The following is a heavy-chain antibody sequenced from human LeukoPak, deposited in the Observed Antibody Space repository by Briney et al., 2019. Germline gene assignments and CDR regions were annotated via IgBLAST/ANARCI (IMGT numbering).Heavy chain of an antibody. CDR3: ARELGSKDYYYYGMDV. V-gene: IGHV1-18*01. D-gene: IGHD2-2*01. CDR2: ISAYNGNT. Sequence: GASVKVSCKASGYTFTSYGISGVRQAPGQGLEWMGWISAYNGNTNYAQKLQGRVTMTTDTSTSTAYMELRSLRSDDTAVYYCARELGSKDYYYYGMDVWGQGTTVTVSS. J-gene: IGHJ6*02. CDR1: GYTFTSYG.